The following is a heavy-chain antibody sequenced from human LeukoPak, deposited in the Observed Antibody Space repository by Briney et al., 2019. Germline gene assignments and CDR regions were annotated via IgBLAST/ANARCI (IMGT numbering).Heavy chain of an antibody. CDR1: GGSISSYY. CDR3: ARGGTLGPFDP. J-gene: IGHJ5*02. Sequence: SETLSLTCTVSGGSISSYYWSWIRQPPGKGLEWIGYIYYSRSTNYNPSLKSRVTISVDTSKNQFSLKLSSVTAADTAVYYCARGGTLGPFDPWGQGTLVTVSS. CDR2: IYYSRST. D-gene: IGHD1-1*01. V-gene: IGHV4-59*01.